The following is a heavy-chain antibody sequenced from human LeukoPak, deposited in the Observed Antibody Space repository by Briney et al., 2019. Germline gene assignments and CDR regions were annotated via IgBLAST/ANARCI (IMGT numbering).Heavy chain of an antibody. CDR3: ARSDGIAAAGPFDY. Sequence: QPGGSLRLSCSASGFTFSSYAMAWVRQAPGTGLGWVSAISGSGGNTYYADSVKGRFTISRDNSKNTLYLQMNSLRAEDTAVYYCARSDGIAAAGPFDYWGQGTLVTVSS. D-gene: IGHD6-13*01. CDR2: ISGSGGNT. J-gene: IGHJ4*02. V-gene: IGHV3-23*01. CDR1: GFTFSSYA.